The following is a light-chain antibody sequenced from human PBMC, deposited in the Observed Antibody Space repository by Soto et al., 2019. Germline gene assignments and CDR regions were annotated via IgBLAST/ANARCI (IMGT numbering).Light chain of an antibody. J-gene: IGLJ2*01. Sequence: QSALTQPRSVSGSPGQSVTISCTGTSSDVGDYKYVSWYQQHPGKVPKLMIYDVTKRPSGAPDRFSGSKSGSTASLTISGLQAEDEADYYCCSYAGSYIVFGGGTKVTVL. V-gene: IGLV2-11*01. CDR1: SSDVGDYKY. CDR3: CSYAGSYIV. CDR2: DVT.